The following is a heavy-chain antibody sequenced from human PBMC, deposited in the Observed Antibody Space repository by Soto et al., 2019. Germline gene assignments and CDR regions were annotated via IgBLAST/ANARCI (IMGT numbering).Heavy chain of an antibody. CDR3: ARGADGAFYL. CDR1: GHGVSSNSSA. Sequence: SKTLALTCDISGHGVSSNSSASNWIRQSTSRGLEWLGRTYYRAKWYSDYAVSVQGRITINPDTSKHQFYLELNSVTPEDTAIASCARGADGAFYLGRQQTMVTVSS. J-gene: IGHJ3*01. V-gene: IGHV6-1*01. CDR2: TYYRAKWYS.